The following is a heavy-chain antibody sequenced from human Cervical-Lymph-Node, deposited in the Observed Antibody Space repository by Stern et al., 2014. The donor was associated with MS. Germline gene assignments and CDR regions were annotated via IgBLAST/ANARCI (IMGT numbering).Heavy chain of an antibody. CDR3: AKDNSLSYYHLFDY. J-gene: IGHJ4*02. CDR2: IIPLLDIA. CDR1: GGTFTNFA. V-gene: IGHV1-69*09. D-gene: IGHD3-10*01. Sequence: QVQLGQSGAEVKKPGSSVKVSCEASGGTFTNFAISWVRQAPGPGLEWMGRIIPLLDIANYAQKFQGRVTITADTSTSTAYIELSSLRSEDTAVYYCAKDNSLSYYHLFDYWGQGTLITVSS.